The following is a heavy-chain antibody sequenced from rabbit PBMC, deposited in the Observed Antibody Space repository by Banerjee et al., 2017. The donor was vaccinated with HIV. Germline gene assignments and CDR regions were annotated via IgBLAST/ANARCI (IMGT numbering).Heavy chain of an antibody. Sequence: QEQLVEYGGDLVQPEGSLTLTCKASGLDFSSSYWICWVRQAPGKGLEWIGCIYTSSGSTWYASWVNGRFTISRSTSLNTVDLKMTSLTAADTATYFCAREDHYADYIYSRLWGQGTLVTVS. CDR1: GLDFSSSYW. V-gene: IGHV1S43*01. D-gene: IGHD1-1*01. J-gene: IGHJ3*01. CDR2: IYTSSGST. CDR3: AREDHYADYIYSRL.